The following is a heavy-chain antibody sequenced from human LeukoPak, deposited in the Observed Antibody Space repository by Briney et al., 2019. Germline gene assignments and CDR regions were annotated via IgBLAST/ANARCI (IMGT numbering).Heavy chain of an antibody. J-gene: IGHJ3*01. Sequence: ASVKVSCKASGYPFIDYYLHWVRQAPGQGLEWMGCINPNTGDTNSAQNFQGRVIMTRDTSITTAYMELSRLKSDDTALYYCASKGAGHCYDASCMGSFDLWGQGTAVAVSS. V-gene: IGHV1-2*02. D-gene: IGHD2-15*01. CDR1: GYPFIDYY. CDR2: INPNTGDT. CDR3: ASKGAGHCYDASCMGSFDL.